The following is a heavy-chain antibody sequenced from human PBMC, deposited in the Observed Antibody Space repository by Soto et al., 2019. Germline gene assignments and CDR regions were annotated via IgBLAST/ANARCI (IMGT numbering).Heavy chain of an antibody. J-gene: IGHJ3*02. D-gene: IGHD3-22*01. V-gene: IGHV3-23*01. CDR1: GFTFSSYA. Sequence: GGSLRLSCAASGFTFSSYAMSWVRQAPGKGLEWVSAISGSGGSTYYADSVKGLFTISRDNSKNTLYLQMNSLRAEDTAVYYCAKDQDYYDSSGYPRGAFDIWGPGTMVTVSS. CDR2: ISGSGGST. CDR3: AKDQDYYDSSGYPRGAFDI.